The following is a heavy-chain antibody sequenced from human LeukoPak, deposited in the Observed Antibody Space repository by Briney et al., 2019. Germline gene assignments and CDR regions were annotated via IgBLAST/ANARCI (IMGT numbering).Heavy chain of an antibody. CDR1: GGSCDAYY. D-gene: IGHD5-24*01. J-gene: IGHJ4*02. V-gene: IGHV4-34*01. Sequence: SETLSLTCAVYGGSCDAYYCSWIRQPPGQGLDWIGEIHPHGIFYYNSSLMNRVTISIDTSKSQFSLSLTSVTAADTAFYYCARGRDRSKAGDHWGQGSLVTVSS. CDR3: ARGRDRSKAGDH. CDR2: IHPHGIF.